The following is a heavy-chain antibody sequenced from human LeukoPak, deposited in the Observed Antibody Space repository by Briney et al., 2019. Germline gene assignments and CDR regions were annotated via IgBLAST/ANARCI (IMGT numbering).Heavy chain of an antibody. CDR2: INHSGST. V-gene: IGHV4-34*01. Sequence: SETLSLTCAVYSGSFSDYYWSWIRQPPGKGLEWIGEINHSGSTNYNPSLKSRVTISVDTSKNQFSLKLSSVTAADTAVYYCARGAPVDYYDRSGYYGNFDYWGQGTPVTVSS. J-gene: IGHJ4*02. D-gene: IGHD3-22*01. CDR3: ARGAPVDYYDRSGYYGNFDY. CDR1: SGSFSDYY.